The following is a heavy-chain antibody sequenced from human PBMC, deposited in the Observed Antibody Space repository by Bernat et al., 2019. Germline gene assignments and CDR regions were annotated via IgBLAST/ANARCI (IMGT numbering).Heavy chain of an antibody. Sequence: LQLQESGPGLVKPSETLSLTCTVSGGSISSSSYYWGWIRQPPGKGLEWVANIKQDGSEKYYVDSVKGRFTISRDNAKNSLYLQMNSLRAEDTAVYYCARDDYGGNGDYWGQGTLVTVSS. CDR1: GGSISSSSYY. V-gene: IGHV3-7*01. CDR3: ARDDYGGNGDY. J-gene: IGHJ4*02. D-gene: IGHD4-23*01. CDR2: IKQDGSEK.